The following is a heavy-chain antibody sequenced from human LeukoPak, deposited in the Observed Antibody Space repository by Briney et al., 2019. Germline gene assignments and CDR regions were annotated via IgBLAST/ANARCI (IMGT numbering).Heavy chain of an antibody. D-gene: IGHD3-3*01. J-gene: IGHJ5*02. Sequence: QSGRSLRLSCAASGFTFSSYALHWVRQAPGKGLEWVAVISYDGSNKYYADSVKGRFTISRDNSKNTLYLQMNSLRAEDTAVYYCATERKTYYDFWSGFAPGWFDPWGQGTLVTVSS. CDR1: GFTFSSYA. V-gene: IGHV3-30-3*01. CDR2: ISYDGSNK. CDR3: ATERKTYYDFWSGFAPGWFDP.